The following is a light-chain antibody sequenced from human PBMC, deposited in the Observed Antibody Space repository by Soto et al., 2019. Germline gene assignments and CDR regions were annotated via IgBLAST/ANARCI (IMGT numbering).Light chain of an antibody. CDR2: DVS. Sequence: QSALTQPRSVSGSPGQSVTISCTGTSSDVGGYKYVSWYQQHPGKVPNLIIYDVSERPSGVPDRFSGSKSGNTASLSISGPQAEDEADYYCCSYAGSYTVLFGGGTKLTVL. V-gene: IGLV2-11*01. J-gene: IGLJ2*01. CDR3: CSYAGSYTVL. CDR1: SSDVGGYKY.